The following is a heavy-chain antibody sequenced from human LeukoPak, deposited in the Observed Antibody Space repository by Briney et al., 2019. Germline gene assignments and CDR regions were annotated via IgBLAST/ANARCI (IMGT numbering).Heavy chain of an antibody. J-gene: IGHJ6*03. CDR2: ISGSGAGT. V-gene: IGHV3-23*01. Sequence: GGSLRLSCAASGFSFISHVMSWVRQAPGKGLEWVSTISGSGAGTYYADSAKGRFTISRDNSKNTLYLQMNSLRAEDTAVYYCAKSKWSGSLYYYYMDVWGKGTTVAVSS. CDR3: AKSKWSGSLYYYYMDV. CDR1: GFSFISHV. D-gene: IGHD3-3*01.